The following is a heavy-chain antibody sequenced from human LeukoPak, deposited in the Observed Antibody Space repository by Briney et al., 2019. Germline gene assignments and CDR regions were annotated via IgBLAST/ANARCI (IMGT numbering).Heavy chain of an antibody. Sequence: GGSLRLSCAASGFTFSGYAMTWVRQAPGKGLEWVSTIGVSGGSTFYADSVKGRFTNSRDNSKNTLYLQMNSLRAEDTAVYYCAGEAEGLDTMIVVVPYPYWGQGTLVTVSS. CDR2: IGVSGGST. CDR3: AGEAEGLDTMIVVVPYPY. V-gene: IGHV3-23*01. D-gene: IGHD3-22*01. J-gene: IGHJ4*02. CDR1: GFTFSGYA.